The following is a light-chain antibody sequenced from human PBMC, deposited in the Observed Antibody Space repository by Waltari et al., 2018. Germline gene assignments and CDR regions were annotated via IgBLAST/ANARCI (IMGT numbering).Light chain of an antibody. CDR3: QQYNKWPLT. CDR1: RSVSSE. CDR2: GAS. V-gene: IGKV3-15*01. J-gene: IGKJ4*01. Sequence: ETVMTQSPGTLSVSPGDRVSLSCRASRSVSSELAWYQQNPGQPPRLRIYGASTRVTGIPGRFSGSGSGTEFTLTISSLQSEDFGVYYCQQYNKWPLTFGGGTKVEIK.